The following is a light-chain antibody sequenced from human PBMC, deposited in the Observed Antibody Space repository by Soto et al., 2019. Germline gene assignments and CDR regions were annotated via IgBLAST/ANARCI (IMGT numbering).Light chain of an antibody. Sequence: QSALTQPASVSGSPGQSITISCTGTSSDAVSNNLVSWYQQHPSKAPKLIIYEVTKRPSGISNRFSGSTSGNTASLTISGLQAEDEADYYCCSYAGSSTVAFGGGTKLTVL. CDR2: EVT. CDR3: CSYAGSSTVA. CDR1: SSDAVSNNL. V-gene: IGLV2-23*02. J-gene: IGLJ2*01.